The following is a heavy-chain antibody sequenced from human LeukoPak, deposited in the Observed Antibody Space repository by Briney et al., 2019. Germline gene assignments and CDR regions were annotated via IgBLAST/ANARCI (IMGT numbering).Heavy chain of an antibody. CDR3: ARGVLRYFDWLFTPQYYYYYYMDV. D-gene: IGHD3-9*01. CDR1: GFTFSSYA. Sequence: GGSLRLSCAASGFTFSSYAMHWVRQAPGKGLEWVAVISYDGSNKYYADSVKGRFTISRDNSKNTLYLQMNSLRAEDTAVYYCARGVLRYFDWLFTPQYYYYYYMDVWGKGTTVTVSS. V-gene: IGHV3-30*04. J-gene: IGHJ6*03. CDR2: ISYDGSNK.